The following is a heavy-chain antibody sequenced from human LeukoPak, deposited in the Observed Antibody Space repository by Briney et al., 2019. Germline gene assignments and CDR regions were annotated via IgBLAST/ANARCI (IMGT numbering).Heavy chain of an antibody. CDR3: ARENYGSGRNGMDV. D-gene: IGHD3-10*01. CDR2: IYYSGST. J-gene: IGHJ6*02. V-gene: IGHV4-59*01. CDR1: GSSISSYC. Sequence: SETLSLTCTVSGSSISSYCWSWIRQPPGKGLEWIGYIYYSGSTNYNPSLKSRVTISVDTSKNQFSLKLSSVTAADTAVYYCARENYGSGRNGMDVWGQGTTVTVSS.